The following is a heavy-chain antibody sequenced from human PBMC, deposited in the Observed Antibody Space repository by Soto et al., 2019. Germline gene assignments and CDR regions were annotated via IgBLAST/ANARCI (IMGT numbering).Heavy chain of an antibody. J-gene: IGHJ5*02. V-gene: IGHV1-18*04. CDR2: ISAYNGNT. D-gene: IGHD6-13*01. CDR1: GYTFTSYG. CDR3: AKDLAAATVGWFDP. Sequence: ASVKVSCKASGYTFTSYGISWVRQAPGQGLEWMGWISAYNGNTNYAQKLQGRVTMTTDTSTSTAYMELRSLRSDDTAVYYCAKDLAAATVGWFDPWGQGTLVTVS.